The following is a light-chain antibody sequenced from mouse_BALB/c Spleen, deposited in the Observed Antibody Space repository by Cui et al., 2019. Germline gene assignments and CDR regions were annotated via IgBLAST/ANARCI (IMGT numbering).Light chain of an antibody. CDR3: QHFWGTPWT. V-gene: IGKV12-46*01. Sequence: DIQMTQSPASLSVSVGETVTITCRASENIYSNLAWYQQKQGKSPQLLVYGATNLADGWPFKFHGSWSGTQYSLKINSLQSEDFGSYYCQHFWGTPWTFGGGTKLEIK. CDR2: GAT. J-gene: IGKJ1*01. CDR1: ENIYSN.